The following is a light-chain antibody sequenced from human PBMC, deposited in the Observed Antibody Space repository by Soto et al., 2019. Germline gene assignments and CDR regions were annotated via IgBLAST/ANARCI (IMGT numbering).Light chain of an antibody. CDR1: QSVSRD. CDR2: DIS. Sequence: EIVMTQSPATLSVSPGERATLSCRASQSVSRDLAWYQQKPGQAPRLLIYDISTRATGIPTRFSGSGSGTEFTLTISSLQSEDFAVYYCQQYNDWPLTVGGGTKVDSK. V-gene: IGKV3D-15*01. J-gene: IGKJ4*01. CDR3: QQYNDWPLT.